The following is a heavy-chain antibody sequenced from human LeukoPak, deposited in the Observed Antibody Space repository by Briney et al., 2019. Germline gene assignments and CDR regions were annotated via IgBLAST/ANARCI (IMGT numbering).Heavy chain of an antibody. J-gene: IGHJ4*02. CDR2: INPSGGST. CDR1: GYTFTSYY. D-gene: IGHD3-10*01. CDR3: ARLGITMVRGVLSRPFDY. Sequence: ASVKVSCKASGYTFTSYYMHWVRQAPGQGLEWMGIINPSGGSTSYAQKFQGRVTMTRDTSTSTVYMELSSLRSEDTAVYYCARLGITMVRGVLSRPFDYWGQGTLVTVSS. V-gene: IGHV1-46*01.